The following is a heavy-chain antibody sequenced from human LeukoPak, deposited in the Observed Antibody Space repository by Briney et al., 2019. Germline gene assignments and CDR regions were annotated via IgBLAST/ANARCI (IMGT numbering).Heavy chain of an antibody. CDR2: IEDSGST. CDR3: ARVDSYDRSGHFDP. CDR1: GGPIHSRSHL. V-gene: IGHV4-39*07. J-gene: IGHJ5*02. Sequence: SETLSLTCTVSGGPIHSRSHLWGWIRQPPGKGLEWIGSIEDSGSTFYNPSLKSRVTTSIYTSKNQFSLELTSVTAADTAVYYCARVDSYDRSGHFDPWGQGTLVIVSS. D-gene: IGHD3-22*01.